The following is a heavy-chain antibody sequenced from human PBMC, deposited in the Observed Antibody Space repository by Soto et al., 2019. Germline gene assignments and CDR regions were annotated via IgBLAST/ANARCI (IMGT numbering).Heavy chain of an antibody. V-gene: IGHV5-51*01. Sequence: GESLKISCKGSGYSFTTYWIGWVRQMPGKGLEWMGIIYPGDSDTRYSPSLQGQVTISADKSISTAYLQWSSLKASDTAMYYCARQNAYGYYYYGMGVWGRGTTVTVSS. CDR1: GYSFTTYW. CDR3: ARQNAYGYYYYGMGV. D-gene: IGHD4-17*01. CDR2: IYPGDSDT. J-gene: IGHJ6*02.